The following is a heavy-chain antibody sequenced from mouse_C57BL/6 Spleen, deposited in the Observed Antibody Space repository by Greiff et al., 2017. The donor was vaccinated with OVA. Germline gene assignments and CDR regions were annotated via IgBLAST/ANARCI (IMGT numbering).Heavy chain of an antibody. D-gene: IGHD2-4*01. CDR3: ARTDYDDAMDY. CDR1: GFTFSSYT. Sequence: EVKLEESGGGLVKPGGSLKLSCAASGFTFSSYTMSWVRQTPEKRLEWVATISGGGGNTYYPDSVKGRFTISRDNAKNTLYLQMSSLRSEDTALYYCARTDYDDAMDYWGQGTSVTASS. V-gene: IGHV5-9*01. CDR2: ISGGGGNT. J-gene: IGHJ4*01.